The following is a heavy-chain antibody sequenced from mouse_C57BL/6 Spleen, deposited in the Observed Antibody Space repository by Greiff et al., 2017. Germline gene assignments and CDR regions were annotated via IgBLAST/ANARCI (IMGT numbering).Heavy chain of an antibody. Sequence: VQLQQSGAELVKPGASVKISCKASGYTFTDYYINWVKQRPGQGLEWIGKIGPGSGSTYYNEKFKGKATLTADKSSSTAYMQLSSLTSEDSAVCVCETAQATYYFDYWGQGTTLTVSS. CDR3: ETAQATYYFDY. D-gene: IGHD3-2*02. J-gene: IGHJ2*01. CDR1: GYTFTDYY. V-gene: IGHV1-77*01. CDR2: IGPGSGST.